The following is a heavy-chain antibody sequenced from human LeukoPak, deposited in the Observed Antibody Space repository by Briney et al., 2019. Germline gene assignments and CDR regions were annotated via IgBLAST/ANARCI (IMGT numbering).Heavy chain of an antibody. CDR3: AKDMINGNGEYDAFDI. Sequence: GGSLRLSCATSGFTFHIYAMHWVRQAPGKGPEWVSGIGGGDTYYAKSVRGRFTISRDDARKTLHLQTNMLRADDTAIYYCAKDMINGNGEYDAFDIWGRGTMVTVSS. CDR1: GFTFHIYA. CDR2: IGGGDT. V-gene: IGHV3-23*01. J-gene: IGHJ3*02. D-gene: IGHD3-10*01.